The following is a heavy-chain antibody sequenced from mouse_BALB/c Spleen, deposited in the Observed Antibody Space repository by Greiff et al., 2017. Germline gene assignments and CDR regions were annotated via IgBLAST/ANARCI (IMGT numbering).Heavy chain of an antibody. Sequence: EVKLVESGTVLARPGASVKMSCKASGYTFTSYWMHWVKQRPGQGLEWIGAIYPGNSDTSYNQKFKGKAKLTAVTSTSTAYMELSSLTNEDSAVYYCTRIGNYPYYAMDYWGQGTSVTVSS. V-gene: IGHV1-5*01. CDR2: IYPGNSDT. D-gene: IGHD2-1*01. CDR1: GYTFTSYW. J-gene: IGHJ4*01. CDR3: TRIGNYPYYAMDY.